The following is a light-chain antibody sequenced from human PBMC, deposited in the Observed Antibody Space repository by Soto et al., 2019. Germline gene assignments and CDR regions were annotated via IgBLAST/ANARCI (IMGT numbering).Light chain of an antibody. J-gene: IGKJ1*01. CDR3: QHYNNWPPWT. CDR2: GAS. CDR1: QSVSSN. V-gene: IGKV3-15*01. Sequence: ILMTQSPATLSVSPGERATLSRRASQSVSSNLAWYQQKPGQAPRLLIYGASTRATGIPARFSGSGSGTDFTLTISSLQSEDFAVYYCQHYNNWPPWTFGQGTKVEIK.